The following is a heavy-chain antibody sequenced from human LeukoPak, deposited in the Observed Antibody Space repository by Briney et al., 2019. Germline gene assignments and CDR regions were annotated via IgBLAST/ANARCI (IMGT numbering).Heavy chain of an antibody. D-gene: IGHD3-22*01. Sequence: GGSLRLSCAASGFTFSSYAMSWVRQAPGKGLEWVSAISGSGGSTYYADSVKGRFTISRDKTKNTLYLQMNSLRAEDTAVYYCAKSSYYDASGYYREYYFDYWGQGTLVTVSS. CDR3: AKSSYYDASGYYREYYFDY. V-gene: IGHV3-23*01. CDR2: ISGSGGST. CDR1: GFTFSSYA. J-gene: IGHJ4*02.